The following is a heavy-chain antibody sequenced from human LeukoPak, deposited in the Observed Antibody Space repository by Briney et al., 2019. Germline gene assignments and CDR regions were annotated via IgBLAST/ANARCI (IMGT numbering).Heavy chain of an antibody. Sequence: PSETLSLTCTVSGGSISSSSYYWGWIRQPPGKGLEWIGSIYYSGRTYYNPSLKSRVTISADTSKNQLSLKLTSVTAADTAMYFCARRGYCITANCYAEGFDPWGQGTLVTVSS. V-gene: IGHV4-39*01. CDR1: GGSISSSSYY. D-gene: IGHD2-2*01. CDR2: IYYSGRT. CDR3: ARRGYCITANCYAEGFDP. J-gene: IGHJ5*02.